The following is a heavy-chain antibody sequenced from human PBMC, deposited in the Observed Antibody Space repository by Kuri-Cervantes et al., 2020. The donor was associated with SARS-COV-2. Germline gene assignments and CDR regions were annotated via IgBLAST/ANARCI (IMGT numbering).Heavy chain of an antibody. D-gene: IGHD4-17*01. CDR3: ANQAPQYGDYYGMDV. CDR1: GFTFSSYE. CDR2: ISGTGGST. Sequence: ETLSLTCAASGFTFSSYEMNWVRQAPGKGLEWVSAISGTGGSTYYADSVKGRFTIPRDNSKHTLYLQMNSLRAEDTAIYYCANQAPQYGDYYGMDVWGQGTTVTGSS. J-gene: IGHJ6*02. V-gene: IGHV3-23*01.